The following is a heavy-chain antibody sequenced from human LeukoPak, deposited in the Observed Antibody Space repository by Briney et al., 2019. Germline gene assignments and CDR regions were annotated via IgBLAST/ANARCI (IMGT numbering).Heavy chain of an antibody. CDR2: ISSSSSYI. CDR1: GFTFSSYS. D-gene: IGHD2-15*01. CDR3: ARDSLTYCSGGSCYYHY. V-gene: IGHV3-21*01. J-gene: IGHJ4*02. Sequence: PGGSLRLSCAASGFTFSSYSMNWVRQAPGKGLEWVSSISSSSSYIYYADSVKGRFTISRDNAKNSLYLQMNSLRAEDTAVYYCARDSLTYCSGGSCYYHYWGQGTLVTVSS.